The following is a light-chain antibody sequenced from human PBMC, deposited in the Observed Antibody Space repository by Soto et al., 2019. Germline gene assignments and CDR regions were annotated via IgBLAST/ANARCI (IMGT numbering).Light chain of an antibody. CDR3: SSYAGSYV. Sequence: QSVLTQPASVSGSPGQSITISCTGTSSDVGSYNLVSWYQQHPGKAPKLMIYEGSKRPSGVSNRFSGSKSGNTASLTISGLQAEDETDYSCSSYAGSYVXGTGTKVTVL. V-gene: IGLV2-23*01. J-gene: IGLJ1*01. CDR2: EGS. CDR1: SSDVGSYNL.